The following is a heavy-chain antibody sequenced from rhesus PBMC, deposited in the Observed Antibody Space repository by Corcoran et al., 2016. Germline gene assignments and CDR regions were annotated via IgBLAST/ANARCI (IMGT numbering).Heavy chain of an antibody. CDR1: GYSISSNYY. Sequence: QVQLQESGPGLVMPSETLSLTCAVSGYSISSNYYWGWIRQSPGKGLGWIGGISGIYGNSDLNPSHKSRVTLSVDTSKNQFSVKLISVTAADTATYYCAKGSSGSYVEYFEFWGQGALVTVSS. D-gene: IGHD6-25*01. J-gene: IGHJ1*01. V-gene: IGHV4S14*01. CDR3: AKGSSGSYVEYFEF. CDR2: ISGIYGNS.